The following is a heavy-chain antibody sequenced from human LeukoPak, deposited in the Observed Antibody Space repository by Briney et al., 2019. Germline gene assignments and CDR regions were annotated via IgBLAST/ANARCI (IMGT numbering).Heavy chain of an antibody. CDR1: GYTFTTYD. CDR3: ARRDYYGSGSYPYYSDYYMDV. CDR2: MNPNSGNT. J-gene: IGHJ6*03. Sequence: ASVKVSCKASGYTFTTYDINWVRQATGQGLEWMGWMNPNSGNTVYAQKFQGRVTMTRNTSISTAYMELSSLRSEDTAVYYCARRDYYGSGSYPYYSDYYMDVWGKGTTVTISS. D-gene: IGHD3-10*01. V-gene: IGHV1-8*01.